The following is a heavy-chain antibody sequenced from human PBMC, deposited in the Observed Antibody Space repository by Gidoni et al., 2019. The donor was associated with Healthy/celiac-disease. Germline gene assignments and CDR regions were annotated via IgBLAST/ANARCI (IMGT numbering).Heavy chain of an antibody. V-gene: IGHV4-34*01. Sequence: QVQLQQWGAGLLKPSETLSLTCAVYGGSFSGYYWRWIRQPPGKGLEWIGEINHSGSTNYNPSLKSRVTISVDTSKNQFSLKLSSVTAADTAVYYCARGGALGSRYCSGGSCYGVDYWGQGTLVTVSS. J-gene: IGHJ4*02. D-gene: IGHD2-15*01. CDR3: ARGGALGSRYCSGGSCYGVDY. CDR1: GGSFSGYY. CDR2: INHSGST.